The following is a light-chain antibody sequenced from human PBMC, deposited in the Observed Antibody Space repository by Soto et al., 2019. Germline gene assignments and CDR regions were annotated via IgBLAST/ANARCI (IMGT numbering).Light chain of an antibody. CDR2: TAS. CDR3: QKYSSAPWT. J-gene: IGKJ1*01. Sequence: DIQMTQSPSSLSASVGDRVTITCRASQAIGNYLAWYQQKPGKVPKLLIYTASTLQSGVPFRFSGSGSGTDFTLTISSLQPEDGATYYCQKYSSAPWTFGQGTKVEIK. CDR1: QAIGNY. V-gene: IGKV1-27*01.